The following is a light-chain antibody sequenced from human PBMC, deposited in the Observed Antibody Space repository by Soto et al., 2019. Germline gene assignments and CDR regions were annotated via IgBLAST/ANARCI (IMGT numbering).Light chain of an antibody. V-gene: IGKV1-8*01. CDR1: QGISSY. J-gene: IGKJ1*01. CDR3: QQYYSYPRT. Sequence: AIRMTQSPSSLSASTVDRFTITFRASQGISSYLAWYQQKPGKAPKLLIYAASTLQSGVPSRFSGSGSGTDFTLTISCLQSEDFATYYCQQYYSYPRTFGQGTKVDTK. CDR2: AAS.